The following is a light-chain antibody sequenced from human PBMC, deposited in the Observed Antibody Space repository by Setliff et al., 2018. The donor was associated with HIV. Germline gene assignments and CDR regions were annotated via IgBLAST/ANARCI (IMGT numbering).Light chain of an antibody. CDR3: SSYTSSSTFGYV. CDR2: DVS. CDR1: SSDVGSYNR. V-gene: IGLV2-18*02. J-gene: IGLJ1*01. Sequence: QSALTQPPSVSGSPGQSVTISCTGTSSDVGSYNRVSWYQQPPGTAPKLMIYDVSKRPSGVSNRFSGSKSGNTASLTISGLQAEDEADYYCSSYTSSSTFGYVFGTGTKVTVL.